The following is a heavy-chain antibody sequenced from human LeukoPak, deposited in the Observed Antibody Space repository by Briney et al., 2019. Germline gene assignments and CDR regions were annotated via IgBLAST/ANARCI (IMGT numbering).Heavy chain of an antibody. J-gene: IGHJ4*02. Sequence: GGSLRLSCAASGITFSSYGMSWVRQAPGKGLEWVSGISGSGGTTYYADSVKGRFTISRDNSKDTLFLQMNSLTVKDTAVYYCATVLNVVGCFDYWGQGTLVTVSS. CDR2: ISGSGGTT. V-gene: IGHV3-23*01. D-gene: IGHD2-15*01. CDR1: GITFSSYG. CDR3: ATVLNVVGCFDY.